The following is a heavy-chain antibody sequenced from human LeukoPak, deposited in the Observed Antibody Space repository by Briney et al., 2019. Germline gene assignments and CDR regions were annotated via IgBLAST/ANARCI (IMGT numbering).Heavy chain of an antibody. J-gene: IGHJ4*02. D-gene: IGHD5-18*01. Sequence: SETLSLTCTASGCTISSYYLSWIRQPPGKGLEWIGYIYYSGSTNYNPSLKSRVTISLDTSKNQFSLQLTSVTAADTAVYYCGRDSGYSYGYGVDFWGQGTLVTVSS. CDR3: GRDSGYSYGYGVDF. V-gene: IGHV4-59*01. CDR1: GCTISSYY. CDR2: IYYSGST.